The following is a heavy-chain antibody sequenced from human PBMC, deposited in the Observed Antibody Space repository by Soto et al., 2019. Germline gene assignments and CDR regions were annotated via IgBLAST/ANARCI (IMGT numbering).Heavy chain of an antibody. V-gene: IGHV3-33*01. Sequence: QVQLVESGGGVVQPGRSLRLSCAASGITFSTYAIHWVRQAPGKGLEWVAHIWNDGSNEKYADSVKGRFTISRDNSKNTLYLQMNSLRVEDTAMYYCATQAYRSSWYPVDYWGQGTLVTVSS. CDR3: ATQAYRSSWYPVDY. D-gene: IGHD6-13*01. J-gene: IGHJ4*02. CDR2: IWNDGSNE. CDR1: GITFSTYA.